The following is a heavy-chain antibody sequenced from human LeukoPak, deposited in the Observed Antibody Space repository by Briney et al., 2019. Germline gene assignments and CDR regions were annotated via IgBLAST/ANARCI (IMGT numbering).Heavy chain of an antibody. CDR3: GRDLPTVTSIDY. CDR2: ISGSGGST. V-gene: IGHV3-23*01. Sequence: GGTLRLSCAASGFTFSSYGMSWVRQAPGKGLEWVSAISGSGGSTYYADSVKGRFTISRDNAKNSLYLQMNSLRVEDTAVYYCGRDLPTVTSIDYWGQGTLVTVSS. CDR1: GFTFSSYG. D-gene: IGHD4-17*01. J-gene: IGHJ4*02.